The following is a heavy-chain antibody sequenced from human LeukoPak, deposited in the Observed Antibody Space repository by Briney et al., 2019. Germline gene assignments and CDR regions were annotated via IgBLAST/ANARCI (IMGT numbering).Heavy chain of an antibody. V-gene: IGHV4-59*01. J-gene: IGHJ4*02. CDR1: GGSISSYY. CDR2: ISYSGST. D-gene: IGHD3/OR15-3a*01. CDR3: AREADFWTGYYRGFDY. Sequence: SEALSLTCTVSGGSISSYYWSWIRQPPGKGLEWIGYISYSGSTNYNPSLKSRVAISVDTSKNQFSLKLSSVTAADTAVYYCAREADFWTGYYRGFDYWGQGTLVTVSS.